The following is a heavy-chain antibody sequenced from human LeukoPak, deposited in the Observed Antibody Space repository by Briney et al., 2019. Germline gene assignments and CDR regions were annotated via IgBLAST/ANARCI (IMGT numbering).Heavy chain of an antibody. CDR1: GGSISSGGYY. CDR2: IYYSGST. Sequence: PSETLSLTCTVSGGSISSGGYYWSWIRQHPGKSLEWIGYIYYSGSTYYNPSLKSRVTISVDTSKNQFSLKLSSVTAADTAVYYCARDKAGYLDAFDIWGQGTMVTVSS. J-gene: IGHJ3*02. V-gene: IGHV4-31*03. D-gene: IGHD3-9*01. CDR3: ARDKAGYLDAFDI.